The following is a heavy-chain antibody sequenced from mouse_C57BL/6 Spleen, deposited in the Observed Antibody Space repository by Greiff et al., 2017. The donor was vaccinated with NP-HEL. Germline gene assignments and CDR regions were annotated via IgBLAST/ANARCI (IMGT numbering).Heavy chain of an antibody. CDR3: ARWGDGYTISY. D-gene: IGHD2-3*01. CDR1: GYTFSDYY. Sequence: EVQLQLSGPVLVKPGASVKMSCKASGYTFSDYYMHWVKQSHEKSLEWIGVINPYNGGTSYNQKFKCKATLTVDKSSSTAYMGLNSLTSEESAVYYCARWGDGYTISYWGKGTTLAVSS. CDR2: INPYNGGT. J-gene: IGHJ2*01. V-gene: IGHV1-19*01.